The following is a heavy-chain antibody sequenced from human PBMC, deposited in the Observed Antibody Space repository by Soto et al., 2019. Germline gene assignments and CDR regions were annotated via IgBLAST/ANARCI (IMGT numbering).Heavy chain of an antibody. Sequence: EVQLVESGGALVKPGGSLRLSCAASGFSFTKAWMNWVRQAPGKGLEWVGRIKSKTYAETKDYAAPVKGRFTISKDDSKNTLYLQMNSLKSEDTAVYYCATDPSASSGLYPVRGGVDPWGRGTLVTVSS. V-gene: IGHV3-15*07. CDR2: IKSKTYAETK. CDR3: ATDPSASSGLYPVRGGVDP. J-gene: IGHJ5*02. D-gene: IGHD6-19*01. CDR1: GFSFTKAW.